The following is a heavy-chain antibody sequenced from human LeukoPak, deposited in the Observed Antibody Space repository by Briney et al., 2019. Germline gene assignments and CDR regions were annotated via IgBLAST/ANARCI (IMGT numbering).Heavy chain of an antibody. V-gene: IGHV3-7*01. J-gene: IGHJ4*02. Sequence: GGSLRLSCAASGFTFSSYGMHWVRQAPGKGLEWVANIKQDGSIIWYVDSVKGRFTISRDNAKNSLYLQMNSLRIDDTAVYYCARKGLPDHWGQGTLVTVSS. CDR2: IKQDGSII. CDR3: ARKGLPDH. CDR1: GFTFSSYG.